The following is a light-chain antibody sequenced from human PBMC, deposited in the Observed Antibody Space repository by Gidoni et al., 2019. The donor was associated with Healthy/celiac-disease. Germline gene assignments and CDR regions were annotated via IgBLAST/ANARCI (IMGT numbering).Light chain of an antibody. J-gene: IGKJ3*01. CDR2: DAS. V-gene: IGKV3-11*01. Sequence: EIVLTQSPATLSLSPGESATLSCRASQSVSSYLAWYQQKHGQAPRLLIYDASNRATGIPARFSGSGSGTDFTLTISSLEPEDFAVYYCQQRSNWPPIFTFGPGTKVDIK. CDR3: QQRSNWPPIFT. CDR1: QSVSSY.